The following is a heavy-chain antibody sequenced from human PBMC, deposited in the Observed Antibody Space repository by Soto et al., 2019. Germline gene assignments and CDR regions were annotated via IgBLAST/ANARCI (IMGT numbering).Heavy chain of an antibody. V-gene: IGHV4-34*01. CDR1: GGSFSGYY. J-gene: IGHJ6*02. Sequence: QVQLQQWGAGLLKPSETLSLTCAVYGGSFSGYYWSWIRQPPGKGLEWIGEINHSGSTNYNPSLKSRVTISVDTSKNQFSLKLSSVTAADTAVYYCARVRVKTRNYYYYYGMDVWGQGTTVTVSS. CDR2: INHSGST. D-gene: IGHD1-7*01. CDR3: ARVRVKTRNYYYYYGMDV.